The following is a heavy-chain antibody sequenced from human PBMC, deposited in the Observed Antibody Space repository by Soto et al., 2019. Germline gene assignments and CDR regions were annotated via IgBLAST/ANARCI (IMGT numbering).Heavy chain of an antibody. V-gene: IGHV4-30-2*01. CDR1: GDSSSTSTYS. D-gene: IGHD6-19*01. Sequence: SETLSLTCIFSGDSSSTSTYSWIWIRQPPGKAPEWVGFIYHSGVTSYNPSLKSRVSISLDMSNSQCTLNLRSVTAADTAVYYCAGMPYTSGLRFDPWGPGTLVTVSS. CDR3: AGMPYTSGLRFDP. J-gene: IGHJ5*02. CDR2: IYHSGVT.